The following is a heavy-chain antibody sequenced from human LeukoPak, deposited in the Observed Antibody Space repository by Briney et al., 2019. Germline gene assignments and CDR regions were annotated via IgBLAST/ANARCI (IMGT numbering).Heavy chain of an antibody. CDR3: ACEGNAFDI. CDR1: GGSISSYY. J-gene: IGHJ3*02. Sequence: PSETLSLTCTVSGGSISSYYWSWIRQPPGKGLEWIGYIYYSGSTNYNPSLKSRVTISVDTSKNQFSLKLSSVTAADTAVYCCACEGNAFDIWGQGTMVTVSS. V-gene: IGHV4-59*01. CDR2: IYYSGST.